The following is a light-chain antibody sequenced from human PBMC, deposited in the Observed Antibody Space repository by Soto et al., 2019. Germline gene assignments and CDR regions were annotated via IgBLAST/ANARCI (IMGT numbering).Light chain of an antibody. CDR1: QSFSSKY. CDR2: AAS. J-gene: IGKJ2*01. V-gene: IGKV3-20*01. Sequence: EIVLTQSPGTLSLSPGERATLSCRASQSFSSKYLAWYQQKPGQAPRLLIYAASIRATGIPDRFGGSVSGTDFTLSISGLEPEDFAVYYCQYFGGSAYTFGQGTKLEIK. CDR3: QYFGGSAYT.